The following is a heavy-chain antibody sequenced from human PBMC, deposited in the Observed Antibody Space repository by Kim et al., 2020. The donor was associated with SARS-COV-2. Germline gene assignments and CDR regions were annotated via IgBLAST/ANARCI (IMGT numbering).Heavy chain of an antibody. V-gene: IGHV3-9*01. D-gene: IGHD6-6*01. CDR3: AKDMGPIYSSSSPIDY. Sequence: SVKGRFTISRDNAKNSLYLQMNSLRAEDTALYYCAKDMGPIYSSSSPIDYWGQGTLVTVSS. J-gene: IGHJ4*02.